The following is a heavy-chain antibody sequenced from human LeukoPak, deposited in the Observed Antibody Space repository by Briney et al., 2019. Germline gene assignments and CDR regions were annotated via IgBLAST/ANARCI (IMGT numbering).Heavy chain of an antibody. J-gene: IGHJ4*02. D-gene: IGHD3-10*01. CDR3: ARSRSYYYGSGSYGY. Sequence: GGSLRLSCAASGFTFSDYYMSWIRQAPGKGLEGVSYISSSGSTIYYADSVKGRFTISRDNAKNSLYLQMSSLRAEDTAVYYCARSRSYYYGSGSYGYWGQGTLATVSS. CDR2: ISSSGSTI. CDR1: GFTFSDYY. V-gene: IGHV3-11*01.